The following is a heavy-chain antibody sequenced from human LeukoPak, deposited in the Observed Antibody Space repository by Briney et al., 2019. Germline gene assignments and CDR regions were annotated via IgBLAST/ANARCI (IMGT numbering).Heavy chain of an antibody. D-gene: IGHD6-25*01. J-gene: IGHJ6*03. V-gene: IGHV3-30*02. CDR3: AKDSGYYYYYMDV. CDR1: GFTLSIYG. Sequence: GGSLRLSCAASGFTLSIYGMHWVRQAPGKGLEWVAFIRYDGSNKYYADSVKGRFTISRDNSKNTLYPQMNSLRAEDTAVYYCAKDSGYYYYYMDVWGKGTTVTVSS. CDR2: IRYDGSNK.